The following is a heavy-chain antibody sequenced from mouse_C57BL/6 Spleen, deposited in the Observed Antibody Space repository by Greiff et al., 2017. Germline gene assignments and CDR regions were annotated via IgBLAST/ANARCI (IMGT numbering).Heavy chain of an antibody. J-gene: IGHJ3*01. D-gene: IGHD2-1*01. V-gene: IGHV5-4*03. Sequence: EVMLVESGGGLVKPGGSLKLSCAASGFTFSSYAMSWVRQTPEKRLEWVATISDGGSYTYYPDNVKGRFTISRDNAKNNLYLQMSHMKSEDTAMYYCASLYYGNLESWFADWGQGTLVTVSA. CDR3: ASLYYGNLESWFAD. CDR2: ISDGGSYT. CDR1: GFTFSSYA.